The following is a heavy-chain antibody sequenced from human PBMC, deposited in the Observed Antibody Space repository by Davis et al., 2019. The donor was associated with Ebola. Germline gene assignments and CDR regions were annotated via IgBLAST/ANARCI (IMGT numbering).Heavy chain of an antibody. CDR1: TGSFSGFS. V-gene: IGHV4-34*01. CDR2: INHGGRT. D-gene: IGHD2-2*01. CDR3: ARGGCSSASCYQWAFDL. J-gene: IGHJ2*01. Sequence: MPSETLSLTCAVYTGSFSGFSWSWIRQPPGKGLEWLGDINHGGRTNYNPSLKSRLTISVDTSKNQFSLRLNSLTAADTAVYYCARGGCSSASCYQWAFDLWGRGTLVTVSS.